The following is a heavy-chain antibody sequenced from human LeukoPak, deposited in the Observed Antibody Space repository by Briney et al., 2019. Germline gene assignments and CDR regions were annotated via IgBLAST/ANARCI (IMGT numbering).Heavy chain of an antibody. CDR1: GGTFSSYA. CDR2: IIPIFGTA. V-gene: IGHV1-69*13. CDR3: AGCIAAAGTGGPWFDY. Sequence: SVKVSCKASGGTFSSYANSWVRQAPGQGLEWMGGIIPIFGTANYAQKFQGRVTITADESTSTAYMELSSLRSEDTAVYYCAGCIAAAGTGGPWFDYWGQGTLVTVSS. J-gene: IGHJ4*02. D-gene: IGHD6-13*01.